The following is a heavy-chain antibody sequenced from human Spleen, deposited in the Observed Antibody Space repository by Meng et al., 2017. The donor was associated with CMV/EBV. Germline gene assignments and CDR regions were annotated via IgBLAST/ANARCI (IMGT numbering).Heavy chain of an antibody. J-gene: IGHJ3*02. CDR1: GGSISSSNCY. CDR2: IYYSGNT. Sequence: SETLSLTCTVSGGSISSSNCYWGWIRQPPGKGLEWIASIYYSGNTYYKPSLKSRVTISVDTSKNQFSLNLTSVTAADTAVYYCAKDHLIRTGHDAFDIWGQGTMVTVSS. V-gene: IGHV4-39*07. D-gene: IGHD2-8*02. CDR3: AKDHLIRTGHDAFDI.